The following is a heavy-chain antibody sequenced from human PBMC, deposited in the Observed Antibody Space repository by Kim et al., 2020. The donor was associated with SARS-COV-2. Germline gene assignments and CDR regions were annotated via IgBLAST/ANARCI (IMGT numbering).Heavy chain of an antibody. Sequence: SETLSLTCAVYGGSFSGYYWSWIRQPPGKGLEWIGEINHSGSTNYNPSLKSRVTISVDTSKNQFSLKLSSVTAADTAVYYCARGYQGQQLVYYYYYGMDVWGQGTTVTVSS. CDR2: INHSGST. J-gene: IGHJ6*02. CDR1: GGSFSGYY. CDR3: ARGYQGQQLVYYYYYGMDV. V-gene: IGHV4-34*01. D-gene: IGHD6-13*01.